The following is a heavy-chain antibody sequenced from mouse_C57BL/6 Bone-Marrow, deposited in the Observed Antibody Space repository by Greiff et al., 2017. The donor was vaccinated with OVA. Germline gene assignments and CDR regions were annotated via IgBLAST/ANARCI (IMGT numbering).Heavy chain of an antibody. D-gene: IGHD2-12*01. CDR1: GYTFTSYW. CDR2: IDPSDSET. Sequence: VQLQQPGAELVRPGSSVKLSCKASGYTFTSYWMHWVKQRPIQGLEWIGNIDPSDSETHYNQKFKDKATLTVDKSSSTAYMQLSSLTSEDSAVYFFARSYYSRTRYAMDYWGQGTSVTVSS. V-gene: IGHV1-52*01. J-gene: IGHJ4*01. CDR3: ARSYYSRTRYAMDY.